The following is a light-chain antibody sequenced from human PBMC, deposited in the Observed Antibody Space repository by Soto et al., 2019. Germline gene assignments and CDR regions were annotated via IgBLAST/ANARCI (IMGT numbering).Light chain of an antibody. J-gene: IGKJ2*01. CDR3: MQALQSPRT. Sequence: DVVMTQSPLSLPVTPGEPASISCNSSQRLLHSNGFNYLDWYLQRPGQSPQLLIYLGSNRASGVHDRFSGSGSGTDFTLKISRVEAEDVGVYYCMQALQSPRTFGQGSKLEIK. CDR1: QRLLHSNGFNY. V-gene: IGKV2-28*01. CDR2: LGS.